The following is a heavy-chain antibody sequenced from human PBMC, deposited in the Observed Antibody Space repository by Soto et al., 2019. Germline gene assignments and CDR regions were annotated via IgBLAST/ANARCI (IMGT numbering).Heavy chain of an antibody. CDR3: ANVPWLGFGELFQYYFDY. J-gene: IGHJ4*02. V-gene: IGHV3-23*01. D-gene: IGHD3-10*01. CDR2: ISGSGGST. CDR1: GFTFSSYA. Sequence: EVQLLESGGGLVQPGGSLRLSCAASGFTFSSYAMSWVRQAPGKGLEWVSAISGSGGSTYYADSVKGRFTISRDNSKNTLYLQMNSLRAEDTAVYYCANVPWLGFGELFQYYFDYWGQGTLVTVSS.